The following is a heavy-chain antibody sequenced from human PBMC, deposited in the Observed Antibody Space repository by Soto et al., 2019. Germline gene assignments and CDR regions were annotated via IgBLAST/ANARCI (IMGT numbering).Heavy chain of an antibody. Sequence: SETLSLTCTVSGGSISSYYWSWIRQPPGKGLEWIGYIYNSGSTNYNTSLKSRVTISVDTSKNQFSLKLSSVTAADTAVYYCAYGDSRGPFDSWGQGTLVTVSS. V-gene: IGHV4-59*01. D-gene: IGHD4-17*01. CDR3: AYGDSRGPFDS. J-gene: IGHJ4*02. CDR1: GGSISSYY. CDR2: IYNSGST.